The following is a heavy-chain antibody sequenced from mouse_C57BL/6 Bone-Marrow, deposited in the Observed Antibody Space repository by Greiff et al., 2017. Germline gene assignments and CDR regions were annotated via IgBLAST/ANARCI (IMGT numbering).Heavy chain of an antibody. CDR3: ALYYSTPYAIDY. D-gene: IGHD2-12*01. CDR1: GYTFTSYW. V-gene: IGHV1-74*01. Sequence: QFQLQQSGAELVKPGASVKVSCKASGYTFTSYWMHWVKQRPGQGLEWIGRIHPSDSDTNYNQKFKGTATLTVDKSSSTAYMPLSSLTSEDSAVYYCALYYSTPYAIDYWGQGTSVTVSS. CDR2: IHPSDSDT. J-gene: IGHJ4*01.